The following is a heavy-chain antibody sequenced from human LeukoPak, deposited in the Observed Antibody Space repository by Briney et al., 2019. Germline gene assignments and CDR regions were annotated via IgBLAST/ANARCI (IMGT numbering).Heavy chain of an antibody. CDR1: GFTFDDYA. V-gene: IGHV3-9*01. CDR3: AKDSGIVVVTAILGGFDY. D-gene: IGHD2-21*02. CDR2: ISWNSGSI. J-gene: IGHJ4*02. Sequence: YPGGSLRLSRAASGFTFDDYAMHWVRQAPGKGLEWVSGISWNSGSIGYADSVKGRFTISRDNAKNSLYLQMNSLRAEDTALYYCAKDSGIVVVTAILGGFDYWGQGTLVTVSS.